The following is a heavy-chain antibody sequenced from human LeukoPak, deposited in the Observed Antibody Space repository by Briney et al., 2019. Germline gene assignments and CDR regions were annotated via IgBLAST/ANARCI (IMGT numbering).Heavy chain of an antibody. J-gene: IGHJ5*01. Sequence: PGGSLRLSCAASGFTFSKYSMDWVRQAPGKGLEWVSHIDTSGGTIYHADSVRGRFTISRDNARNSLRLQMNNLRDEDTAVYYCARDNWFDYWGQGTLVTASS. CDR1: GFTFSKYS. CDR3: ARDNWFDY. V-gene: IGHV3-48*02. CDR2: IDTSGGTI.